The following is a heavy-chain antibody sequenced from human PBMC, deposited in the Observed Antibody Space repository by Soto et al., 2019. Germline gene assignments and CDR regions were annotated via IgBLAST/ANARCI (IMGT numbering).Heavy chain of an antibody. CDR1: GFTFSSYS. D-gene: IGHD2-2*01. CDR3: ARDQDGYCSSTSCYDWFDP. J-gene: IGHJ5*02. Sequence: GGSLRLCCAASGFTFSSYSMNWVRQAPGKGLEWVSSISSSSSYIYYADSVKGRFTISRDNAKNSLYLQMNSLRAEDTAVYYCARDQDGYCSSTSCYDWFDPWGQGTLVTVSS. V-gene: IGHV3-21*01. CDR2: ISSSSSYI.